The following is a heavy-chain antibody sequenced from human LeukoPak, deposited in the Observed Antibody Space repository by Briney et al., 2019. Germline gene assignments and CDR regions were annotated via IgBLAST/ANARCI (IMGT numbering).Heavy chain of an antibody. V-gene: IGHV3-21*01. CDR1: GFTFSSYS. J-gene: IGHJ4*02. Sequence: GGSLRLSCAASGFTFSSYSMNWVRQAPGKGLEWVSSISSSSSYIYYADSMKGRFTISRDNAKNSLYLQMNSLRAEDTAVYYCARDDRGMWSFDYWGQGTLVTVSS. CDR2: ISSSSSYI. CDR3: ARDDRGMWSFDY. D-gene: IGHD2-21*01.